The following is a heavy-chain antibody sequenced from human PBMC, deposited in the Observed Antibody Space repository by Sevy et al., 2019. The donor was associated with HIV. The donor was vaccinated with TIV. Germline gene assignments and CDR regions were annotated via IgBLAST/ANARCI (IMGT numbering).Heavy chain of an antibody. J-gene: IGHJ4*02. CDR2: ISGSGGST. D-gene: IGHD5-12*01. CDR3: AKDYRADGYNLYYFDY. V-gene: IGHV3-23*01. Sequence: GGSLRLSCAASGFTFSSYAMSWVRQAPGKGLEWVSAISGSGGSTYYADSVKGRFTISRDNSKNTLYLQMNSLRAEDTVVYYCAKDYRADGYNLYYFDYWGQGTLVTVSS. CDR1: GFTFSSYA.